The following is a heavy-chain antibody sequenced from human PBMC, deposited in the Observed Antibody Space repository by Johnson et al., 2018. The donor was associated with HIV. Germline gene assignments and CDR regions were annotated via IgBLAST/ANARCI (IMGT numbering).Heavy chain of an antibody. J-gene: IGHJ3*02. D-gene: IGHD6-13*01. CDR2: ILDDVSTT. CDR1: GFTFRSFA. V-gene: IGHV3-30*04. CDR3: ARVGSTWTDAFDI. Sequence: QVQLVESGGGVVQPGRSLRLSCAASGFTFRSFAMHWVRQAPGKGLEWVALILDDVSTTYFVDSVKGRFTISRDNSKNTLYLQMSSLSAEDTAVYYCARVGSTWTDAFDIWGQGTMVTVSS.